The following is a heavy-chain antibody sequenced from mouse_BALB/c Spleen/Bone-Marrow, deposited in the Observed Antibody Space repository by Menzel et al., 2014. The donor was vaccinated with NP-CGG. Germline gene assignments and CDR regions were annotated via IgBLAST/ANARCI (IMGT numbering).Heavy chain of an antibody. D-gene: IGHD2-14*01. J-gene: IGHJ3*01. CDR2: IDPANGNT. CDR1: GFNIKDTY. CDR3: ATYYRYDRRFAY. V-gene: IGHV14-3*02. Sequence: VQLQQSGAALVKPGASVKLSCTASGFNIKDTYMHWVKQRPEQGLEWIGRIDPANGNTKYDPKFQGKATITADTSSNTAYLQLSSLTSEDTAVYYCATYYRYDRRFAYWGQGTLVTVSA.